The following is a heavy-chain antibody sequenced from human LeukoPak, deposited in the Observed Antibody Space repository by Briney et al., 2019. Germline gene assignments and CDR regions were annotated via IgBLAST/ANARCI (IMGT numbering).Heavy chain of an antibody. V-gene: IGHV3-21*04. J-gene: IGHJ4*02. Sequence: GGSLRLSCAASGFTFSSYSMNWVRQAPGKGLEWVSSISSSSSYIYYADSVKGRFTISRDNAKNSLYLQMNSLRAEDTAVYYCAKAGDSTGERFDYWGQGTLVTVSS. CDR2: ISSSSSYI. CDR3: AKAGDSTGERFDY. D-gene: IGHD1-1*01. CDR1: GFTFSSYS.